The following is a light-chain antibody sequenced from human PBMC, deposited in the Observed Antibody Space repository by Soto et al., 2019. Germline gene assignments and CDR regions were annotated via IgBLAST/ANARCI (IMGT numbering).Light chain of an antibody. CDR3: TSYTSSSTRV. CDR2: EVT. Sequence: QSALTQPASVSWSPGQSITISCTVTSSDVGRYNYVSWYQQHPGKAPKVIIFEVTNRPSGVSKRFSGSKSGNTASLTISGLQAADEADYYCTSYTSSSTRVFGTGTKVTVL. J-gene: IGLJ1*01. V-gene: IGLV2-14*01. CDR1: SSDVGRYNY.